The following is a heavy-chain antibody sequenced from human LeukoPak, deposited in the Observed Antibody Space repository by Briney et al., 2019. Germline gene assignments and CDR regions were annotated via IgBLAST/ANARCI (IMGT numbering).Heavy chain of an antibody. CDR2: IKQDGSEK. D-gene: IGHD1-26*01. J-gene: IGHJ4*02. Sequence: GGSLRLSCAASGSTFSSYWMSWVRQAPGKGLEWVANIKQDGSEKYYVDSVKGRFTISRDNAKNSLYLQMNSLRAEDTAVCYCARGGSVDFDYWGQGTLVTVSS. CDR1: GSTFSSYW. V-gene: IGHV3-7*01. CDR3: ARGGSVDFDY.